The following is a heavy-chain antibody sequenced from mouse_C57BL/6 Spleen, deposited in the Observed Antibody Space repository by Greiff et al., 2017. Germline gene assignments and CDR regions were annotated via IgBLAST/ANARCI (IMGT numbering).Heavy chain of an antibody. J-gene: IGHJ2*01. CDR1: GFTFSDYG. CDR3: ASSYYDYDGDLYYFDY. V-gene: IGHV5-17*01. Sequence: EVQLVESGGGLVKPGGSLKLSCAASGFTFSDYGMHWVRQAPEKGLEWVAYISSGSSTIYYADTVKGRFTITRDNAKNTLFLQMTSLRSEDTAMYYCASSYYDYDGDLYYFDYWGQGTTLTVSS. D-gene: IGHD2-4*01. CDR2: ISSGSSTI.